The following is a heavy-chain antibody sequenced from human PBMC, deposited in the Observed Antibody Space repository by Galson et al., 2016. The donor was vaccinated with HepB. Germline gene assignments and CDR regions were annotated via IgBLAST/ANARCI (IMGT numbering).Heavy chain of an antibody. J-gene: IGHJ4*02. CDR1: GGPSGAYY. D-gene: IGHD3/OR15-3a*01. CDR3: ASFFDYLLYPSDY. Sequence: SETLSLTCAVYGGPSGAYYWNWIRQSPGKGLEWIGEINHSGSTNYNPSLKSRVTISVDTSKNQFSLKLYSVTAADTAVYYCASFFDYLLYPSDYWGQGTLVTVSS. V-gene: IGHV4-34*01. CDR2: INHSGST.